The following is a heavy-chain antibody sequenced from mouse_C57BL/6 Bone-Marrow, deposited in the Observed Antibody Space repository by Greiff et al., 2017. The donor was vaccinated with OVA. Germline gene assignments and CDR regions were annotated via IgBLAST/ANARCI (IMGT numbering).Heavy chain of an antibody. J-gene: IGHJ2*01. Sequence: QVQLQQSGAELARPGASVKLSCKASGYTFTSYGISWVKQRTGQGLEWIGEIYPRSGNTYYNEKFKGKATLTAGKSSSTAYMELRSLTSEDSAVYFCARERDYDYDVGYWGQGTTLTVSS. CDR1: GYTFTSYG. CDR3: ARERDYDYDVGY. V-gene: IGHV1-81*01. CDR2: IYPRSGNT. D-gene: IGHD2-4*01.